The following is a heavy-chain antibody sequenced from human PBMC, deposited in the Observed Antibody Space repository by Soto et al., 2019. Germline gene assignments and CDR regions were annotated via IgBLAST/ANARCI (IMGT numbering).Heavy chain of an antibody. CDR2: IYHSGST. J-gene: IGHJ4*02. D-gene: IGHD6-13*01. CDR3: ARGSAAAGTYFDY. Sequence: SETLSLTCAVSGGSISSSNWWSWVRQPPGKGLEWIGEIYHSGSTNYNPSLKSRVTISVDKSKNQFSLKLSSVTAADTAVYYCARGSAAAGTYFDYWGQGTLVTVSS. V-gene: IGHV4-4*02. CDR1: GGSISSSNW.